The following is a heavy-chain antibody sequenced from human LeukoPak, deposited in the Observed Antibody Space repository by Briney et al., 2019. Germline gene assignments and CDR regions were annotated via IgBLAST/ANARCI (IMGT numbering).Heavy chain of an antibody. Sequence: GGSLRLSCAPSGFTFISYAMSWVRQAPGKGLEWVSVISGSDSSTYYADSVKGRFTISRDNSKNTLYLQMNSLRAEDTAIYYCAKDRRVGCSTTTCYLFYSWGQGTLVTVSS. D-gene: IGHD2-2*01. CDR3: AKDRRVGCSTTTCYLFYS. CDR2: ISGSDSST. V-gene: IGHV3-23*01. CDR1: GFTFISYA. J-gene: IGHJ4*02.